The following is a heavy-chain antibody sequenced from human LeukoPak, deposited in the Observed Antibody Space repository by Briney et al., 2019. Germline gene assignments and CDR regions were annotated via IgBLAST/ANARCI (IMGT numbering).Heavy chain of an antibody. D-gene: IGHD3-10*01. CDR2: ISGSGGST. V-gene: IGHV3-23*01. Sequence: GGSLRLSCAASGFTFSSYAMSWVRQAPGKGLEWVSAISGSGGSTYYADSVKGRFTISRDNSKNTLYLQMNSRRAEDTAVYYCAKSSMVRGDLAFDYWGQGTLVTVSS. CDR3: AKSSMVRGDLAFDY. J-gene: IGHJ4*02. CDR1: GFTFSSYA.